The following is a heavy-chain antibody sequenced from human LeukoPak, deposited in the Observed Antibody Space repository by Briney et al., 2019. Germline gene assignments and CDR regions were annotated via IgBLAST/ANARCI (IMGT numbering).Heavy chain of an antibody. CDR1: GGSISSGGYS. J-gene: IGHJ6*02. CDR3: ARGPGVWSGYPYYYYGMDV. V-gene: IGHV4-30-2*01. D-gene: IGHD3-3*01. CDR2: IYHSGST. Sequence: SETLSLTCAVSGGSISSGGYSWSWIRQPPGKGLEWIGYIYHSGSTYYNPSLKSRVTISVDRSKNQFSLKLSSVTAADTAVYYCARGPGVWSGYPYYYYGMDVWGQGTTVTVSS.